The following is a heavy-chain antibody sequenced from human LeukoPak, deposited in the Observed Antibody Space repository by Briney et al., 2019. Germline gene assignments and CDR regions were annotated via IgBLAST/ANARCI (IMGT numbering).Heavy chain of an antibody. CDR2: INPNSGGT. D-gene: IGHD3-9*01. CDR3: ARSTQLRYIDWLHFDY. Sequence: ASVKVSCKASGYTFTGYYMHWVRQAPGQGLEWMGWINPNSGGTNYAQKFQGRVTMTRDTSISTAYMELSRLRSDDTAVYYCARSTQLRYIDWLHFDYWGQGTLVTVSS. CDR1: GYTFTGYY. V-gene: IGHV1-2*02. J-gene: IGHJ4*02.